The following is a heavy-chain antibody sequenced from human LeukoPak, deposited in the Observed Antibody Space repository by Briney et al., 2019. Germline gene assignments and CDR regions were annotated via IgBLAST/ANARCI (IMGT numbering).Heavy chain of an antibody. CDR2: LSGGGDSR. CDR1: GFAFSNYA. V-gene: IGHV3-23*01. J-gene: IGHJ4*02. Sequence: PGGSLRLSCAASGFAFSNYAISWVRQAPGKGLEWVSSLSGGGDSRYYADSVMGRFTISRDNSKNTLYLQMNSLRAVDTAVYYCAKAVRSMVTGGGYFDSWGQGTLVTVSS. D-gene: IGHD3-10*01. CDR3: AKAVRSMVTGGGYFDS.